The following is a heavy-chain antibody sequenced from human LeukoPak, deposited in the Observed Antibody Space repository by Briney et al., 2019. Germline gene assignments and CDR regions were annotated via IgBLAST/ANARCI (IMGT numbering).Heavy chain of an antibody. Sequence: SGGSLRLSCAASGFTFSSYAMHWVRQAPGKGLEYVSAISSNGGSTYYANSVKGRFTISRDNSKNTLYLQMGSLRAEDMAVYYCARARGAAAPFDYWGQGTLVTVSS. J-gene: IGHJ4*02. V-gene: IGHV3-64*01. CDR1: GFTFSSYA. CDR2: ISSNGGST. CDR3: ARARGAAAPFDY. D-gene: IGHD6-13*01.